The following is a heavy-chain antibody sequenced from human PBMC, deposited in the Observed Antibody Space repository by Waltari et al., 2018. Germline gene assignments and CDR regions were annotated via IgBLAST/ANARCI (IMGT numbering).Heavy chain of an antibody. CDR1: GFTVGSNH. CDR3: ATDGRGSGAWAYYFDY. D-gene: IGHD6-19*01. V-gene: IGHV3-53*01. CDR2: IYSGGTT. J-gene: IGHJ4*02. Sequence: EVQLVESGGGLIQPGGSLRLSCAASGFTVGSNHMSWVRQAPGKGLEWVSVIYSGGTTYYADSVKGRFTISRDNSKNTLYLQMNSLRAEDTAVYYCATDGRGSGAWAYYFDYWGQGTLVTVSS.